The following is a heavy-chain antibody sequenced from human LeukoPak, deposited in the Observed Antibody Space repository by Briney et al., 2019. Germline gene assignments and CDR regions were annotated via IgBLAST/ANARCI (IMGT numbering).Heavy chain of an antibody. V-gene: IGHV4-59*04. D-gene: IGHD6-19*01. CDR2: NYYSGST. CDR1: GGSISSYY. Sequence: SETLSLTCTVSGGSISSYYWSWIRQPPGKGLEWIGYNYYSGSTYYNPSLKSRVTISVDTSKNQFSLKLSSVTAADTAVYYCARRGSGWYYFDYWGQGTLVTVSS. J-gene: IGHJ4*02. CDR3: ARRGSGWYYFDY.